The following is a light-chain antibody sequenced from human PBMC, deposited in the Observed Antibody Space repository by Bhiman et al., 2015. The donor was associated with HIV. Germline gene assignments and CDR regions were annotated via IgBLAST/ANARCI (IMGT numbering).Light chain of an antibody. Sequence: QSALTQPASVSGSPGQSITISCTGTSSDVGGYNYVSWCQQHPGKAPRLMIYDVSNRPSGISNRFSGSKSDNTASLTISGLQAEDEADYYCSSFTSSITYVFGTGTKVTVL. CDR2: DVS. CDR3: SSFTSSITYV. J-gene: IGLJ1*01. CDR1: SSDVGGYNY. V-gene: IGLV2-14*03.